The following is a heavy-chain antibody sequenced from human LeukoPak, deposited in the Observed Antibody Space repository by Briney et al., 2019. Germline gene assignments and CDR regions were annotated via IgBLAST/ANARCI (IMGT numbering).Heavy chain of an antibody. Sequence: GGSLRLSRAASGFTFSSYSMNWVRQAPGKGLEWVSYISSSSSTIYYADSVKGRFTISGDNSKNTLYLQMNSLRAEDTAVYYCAKDSPEGGDWFDPWGQGTLVTVSS. CDR1: GFTFSSYS. J-gene: IGHJ5*02. CDR2: ISSSSSTI. V-gene: IGHV3-48*01. D-gene: IGHD3-16*01. CDR3: AKDSPEGGDWFDP.